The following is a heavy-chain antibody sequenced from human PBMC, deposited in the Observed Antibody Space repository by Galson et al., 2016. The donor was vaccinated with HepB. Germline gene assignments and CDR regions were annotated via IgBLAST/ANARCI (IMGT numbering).Heavy chain of an antibody. V-gene: IGHV3-7*03. CDR3: ATSRSPNYYGAVTY. CDR1: GFNFEKYW. CDR2: INENGHEK. Sequence: SLRLSCATSGFNFEKYWMIWVRHAPGKGLEWVGNINENGHEKYYMDSVRGRFTISRDNAKNSLFLQMSSLRAEDAALYYCATSRSPNYYGAVTYWGQGTLVTVSS. D-gene: IGHD3-22*01. J-gene: IGHJ4*02.